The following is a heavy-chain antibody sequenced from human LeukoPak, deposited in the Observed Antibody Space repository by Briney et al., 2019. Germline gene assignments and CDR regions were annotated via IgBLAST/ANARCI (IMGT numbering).Heavy chain of an antibody. J-gene: IGHJ4*02. CDR1: GFTFSNYG. D-gene: IGHD5-12*01. Sequence: GGSLRLSCVASGFTFSNYGMNWVRQAPGKGLEWVSYISSSSSTMYYADSVKGRFTISRGNAENSLYLQMDRLRDEDTAIYYCARLISGYDSYWGQGTLVTVS. V-gene: IGHV3-48*02. CDR2: ISSSSSTM. CDR3: ARLISGYDSY.